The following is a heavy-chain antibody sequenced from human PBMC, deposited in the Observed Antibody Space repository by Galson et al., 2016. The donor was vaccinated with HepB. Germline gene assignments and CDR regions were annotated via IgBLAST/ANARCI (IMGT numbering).Heavy chain of an antibody. V-gene: IGHV4-61*02. D-gene: IGHD3-3*02. J-gene: IGHJ4*02. CDR3: VRGGVSDPRSTRIFGVFDQRNYVDY. CDR1: GGSISSGSYY. Sequence: TLSLTCTVSGGSISSGSYYWSWIRQPAGKGLEWIGRIYTSGSTNYNPSLRGRVSISVDTSKNQFSLNLKYVTAADTAVYYCVRGGVSDPRSTRIFGVFDQRNYVDYWGQGILVTVSS. CDR2: IYTSGST.